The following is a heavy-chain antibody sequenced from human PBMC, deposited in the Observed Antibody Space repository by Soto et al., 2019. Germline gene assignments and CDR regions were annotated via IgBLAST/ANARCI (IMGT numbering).Heavy chain of an antibody. CDR3: ARDGGQRYSSSWSYYYYGIDV. CDR1: GYTFTSYG. J-gene: IGHJ6*02. V-gene: IGHV1-18*01. D-gene: IGHD6-13*01. CDR2: ISAYNGNT. Sequence: QVPLVQSGAELKKPGASVKVSCKASGYTFTSYGISWVRQAPGQGLEWMGWISAYNGNTNYAQKLQGRVTMTTDTSTSTAYMELRSLRSDDTAVYYCARDGGQRYSSSWSYYYYGIDVWGQGTTVTVSS.